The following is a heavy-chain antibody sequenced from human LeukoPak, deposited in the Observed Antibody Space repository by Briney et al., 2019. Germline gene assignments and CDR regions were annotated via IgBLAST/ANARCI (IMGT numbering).Heavy chain of an antibody. CDR1: GFTFSSYA. CDR3: AKHHVGESGQDFWRGYFSDY. V-gene: IGHV3-23*01. Sequence: GGSLRLSCTASGFTFSSYAMSWVRQAPGKGLEWVSAISGSGGSTYYADSLKGRFTIARDNSKNTLYLQMNSLRAEDTAVYYCAKHHVGESGQDFWRGYFSDYWGQGTLVTVSS. CDR2: ISGSGGST. J-gene: IGHJ4*02. D-gene: IGHD3-3*01.